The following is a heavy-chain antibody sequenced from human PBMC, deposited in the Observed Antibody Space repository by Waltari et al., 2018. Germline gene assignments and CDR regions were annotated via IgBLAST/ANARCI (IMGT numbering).Heavy chain of an antibody. J-gene: IGHJ6*02. V-gene: IGHV3-7*01. D-gene: IGHD3-3*01. CDR1: GFTFVSYW. Sequence: EVQLVESGGGWVKLGGSLSLSCAASGFTFVSYWMSWFRRAPGRGREWWANIKQDGSEKYYVDSVKGRFTISRDNAKNSLYLQMNSLRAEDTAVYYCARDWGIANYDFWSGSGWYYYGMDVWGQGTTVTVSS. CDR3: ARDWGIANYDFWSGSGWYYYGMDV. CDR2: IKQDGSEK.